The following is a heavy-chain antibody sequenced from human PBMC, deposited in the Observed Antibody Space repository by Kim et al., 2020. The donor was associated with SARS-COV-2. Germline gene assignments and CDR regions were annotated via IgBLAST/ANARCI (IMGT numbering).Heavy chain of an antibody. J-gene: IGHJ4*02. CDR3: AKPTSKGYYDSRGGVDY. D-gene: IGHD3-22*01. CDR2: ISGSGGST. CDR1: GFTFSSYS. V-gene: IGHV3-23*01. Sequence: GGSLRLSCAASGFTFSSYSMSWVRQAPGKGLEWVSAISGSGGSTYYADSVKGRFTISRDNSKNTLYLQMNSLRAEDTAVYYCAKPTSKGYYDSRGGVDYWGQGALVTASS.